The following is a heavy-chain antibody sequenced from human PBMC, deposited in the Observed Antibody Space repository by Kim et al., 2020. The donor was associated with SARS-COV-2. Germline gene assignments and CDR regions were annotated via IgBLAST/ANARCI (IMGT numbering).Heavy chain of an antibody. CDR2: IYHSGST. D-gene: IGHD3-10*01. CDR3: ATDRGKYYYGSGSDRREGFVY. V-gene: IGHV4-4*02. CDR1: GGSISSSNW. Sequence: SETLSLTCAVSGGSISSSNWWSWVRQPPGKGLEWIAEIYHSGSTNYNPSLKSRVTISVDKSKNQFSLQLSSVTAADTAVYYCATDRGKYYYGSGSDRREGFVYWGQGNLGTVSS. J-gene: IGHJ4*02.